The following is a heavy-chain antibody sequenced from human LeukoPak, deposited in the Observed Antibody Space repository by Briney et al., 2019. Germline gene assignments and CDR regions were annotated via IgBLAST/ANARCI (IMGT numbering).Heavy chain of an antibody. J-gene: IGHJ5*02. D-gene: IGHD6-13*01. V-gene: IGHV3-21*01. CDR2: ISSSSSYI. CDR3: ARGDSSSWYDWFDP. CDR1: GFTFSSYS. Sequence: GGSLRLSCAASGFTFSSYSMNWVRQALGKGLEWVSSISSSSSYIYYADSVKGRFTISRDNAKNSLYPQMNSLRAEDTAVYYCARGDSSSWYDWFDPWGQGTLVTVSS.